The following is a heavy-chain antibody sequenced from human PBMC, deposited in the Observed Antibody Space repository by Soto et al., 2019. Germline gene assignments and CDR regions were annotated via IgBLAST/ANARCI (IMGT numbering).Heavy chain of an antibody. CDR2: IYHSGTF. J-gene: IGHJ4*02. CDR3: ASQRDYGEHDY. V-gene: IGHV4-30-2*01. D-gene: IGHD4-17*01. CDR1: GGSVGAAGYT. Sequence: PSETLSLTCAISGGSVGAAGYTWSWIRQPPGGGLEWIGYIYHSGTFLYNPSLKTRLTLSLDTSKNQVSLTLHSMSAADTAVYYCASQRDYGEHDYWGQGTLVTVYS.